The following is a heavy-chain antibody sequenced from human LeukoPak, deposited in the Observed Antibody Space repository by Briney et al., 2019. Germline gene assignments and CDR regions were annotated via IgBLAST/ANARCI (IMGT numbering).Heavy chain of an antibody. J-gene: IGHJ4*02. CDR2: ITWNGGST. CDR1: GFSFNDYG. Sequence: GGSLRLSCAASGFSFNDYGMSWVRQAPGQGPEWVSGITWNGGSTDYAASVKGRFTISRDNAKNSLYLRMNSLRDEDTAIYYCATYRQVLLPFESWGQGTLVTVSS. V-gene: IGHV3-20*04. D-gene: IGHD2-8*02. CDR3: ATYRQVLLPFES.